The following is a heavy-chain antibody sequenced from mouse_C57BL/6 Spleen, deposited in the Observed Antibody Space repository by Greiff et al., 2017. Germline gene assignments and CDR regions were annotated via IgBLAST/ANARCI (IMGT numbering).Heavy chain of an antibody. V-gene: IGHV7-3*01. CDR2: IRNKANGYTT. CDR1: GFTFTDYY. J-gene: IGHJ1*03. CDR3: SRRKDWYFDV. Sequence: EVHLVESGGGLVKPGGSLSLSCEASGFTFTDYYMSWVRQPPGKALEWLGFIRNKANGYTTEYSASVKGRFTISRDNSQSILYLQMNALRAEDSATCYCSRRKDWYFDVWGTGTTVTVSS.